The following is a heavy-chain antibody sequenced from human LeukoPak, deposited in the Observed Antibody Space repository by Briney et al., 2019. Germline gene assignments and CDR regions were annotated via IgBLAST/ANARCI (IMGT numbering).Heavy chain of an antibody. D-gene: IGHD6-19*01. CDR2: ISSSSSYI. V-gene: IGHV3-21*01. Sequence: PGRSLRLSCAASGFTFSSYSMNWVRQAPGKGLEWVSSISSSSSYIYYADSVKGRFTISRDNAKNSLYLQMNSLRAEDTAVYYCARDLSSGWYSMWGYFDYWGQGTLVTVSS. CDR1: GFTFSSYS. CDR3: ARDLSSGWYSMWGYFDY. J-gene: IGHJ4*02.